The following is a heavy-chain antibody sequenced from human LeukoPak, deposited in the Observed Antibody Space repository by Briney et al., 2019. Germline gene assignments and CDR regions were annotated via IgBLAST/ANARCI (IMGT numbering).Heavy chain of an antibody. CDR1: GFTFSNYA. J-gene: IGHJ4*02. V-gene: IGHV3-23*01. CDR2: ISGSGTDT. D-gene: IGHD1-26*01. CDR3: AKLSWREPPSDVFDY. Sequence: PGRSLRLSCAASGFTFSNYAMSWVRQAPGKGLEWISSISGSGTDTYYADSVKGRFTVSGDNAKNTLYLRMHSLRAEDTAEYYCAKLSWREPPSDVFDYWGQGTLVTVCS.